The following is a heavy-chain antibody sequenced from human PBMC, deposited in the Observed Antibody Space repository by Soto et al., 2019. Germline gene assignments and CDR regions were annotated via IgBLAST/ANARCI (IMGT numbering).Heavy chain of an antibody. CDR2: IYHSGST. CDR1: GGSISSGGYS. CDR3: ARGDYYHSSGYQYYFDS. Sequence: QLQLQESGSGLVKPSQTLSLTCAVSGGSISSGGYSWSWIRQPPGKGLEWIGYIYHSGSTYYNPSLKRRVTISVDTSKNQFSLKLSSVTAADTAVYYCARGDYYHSSGYQYYFDSWGQGTLVTVSS. V-gene: IGHV4-30-2*01. J-gene: IGHJ4*02. D-gene: IGHD3-22*01.